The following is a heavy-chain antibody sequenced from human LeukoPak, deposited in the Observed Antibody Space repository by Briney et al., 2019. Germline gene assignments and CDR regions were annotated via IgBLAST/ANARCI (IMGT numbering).Heavy chain of an antibody. CDR1: GYTFTSYG. V-gene: IGHV1-18*01. D-gene: IGHD3-9*01. CDR3: ARDQDFDWLQNYYYYYGMDV. CDR2: ISASNGNT. J-gene: IGHJ6*02. Sequence: ASVTVSCKASGYTFTSYGMSWVRQAPGQGLEWMGWISASNGNTNYAQKLQGRVTMTTDTSMSTAYMELRSLRSDDTAVYYCARDQDFDWLQNYYYYYGMDVWGQGTTVTVSS.